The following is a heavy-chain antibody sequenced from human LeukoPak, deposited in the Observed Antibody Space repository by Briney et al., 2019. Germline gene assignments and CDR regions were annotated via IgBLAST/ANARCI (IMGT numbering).Heavy chain of an antibody. D-gene: IGHD3-22*01. J-gene: IGHJ4*02. CDR1: GFTFSDHH. CDR3: TRIFYYGTRGYYPDF. Sequence: HGGSLTLSCAASGFTFSDHHMDWVRQAPGKGLEWIGRSKNKDYAYSTIYAASVKGRFTFSRDDPKNSLYLQMNSLTTEDTAVYYCTRIFYYGTRGYYPDFWGQGTLVTVSS. CDR2: SKNKDYAYST. V-gene: IGHV3-72*01.